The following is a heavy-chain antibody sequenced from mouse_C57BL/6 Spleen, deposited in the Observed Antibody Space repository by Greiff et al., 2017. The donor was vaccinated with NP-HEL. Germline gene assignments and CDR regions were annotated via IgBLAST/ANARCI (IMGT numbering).Heavy chain of an antibody. CDR3: ARERQIGAMDY. CDR1: GFTFSSYA. CDR2: ISDGGSYT. J-gene: IGHJ4*01. V-gene: IGHV5-4*01. Sequence: EVQVVESGGGLVKPGGSLKLSCAASGFTFSSYAMSWVRQTPEKRLEWVATISDGGSYTYYPDNVKDRFTISRDNAKNNLYLQMSHLKSEDTAMYYCARERQIGAMDYWGQGTSVTVSS. D-gene: IGHD3-2*01.